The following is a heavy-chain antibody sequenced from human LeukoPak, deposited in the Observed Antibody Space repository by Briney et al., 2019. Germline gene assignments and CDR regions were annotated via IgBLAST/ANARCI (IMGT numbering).Heavy chain of an antibody. CDR2: ISYDGSNK. V-gene: IGHV3-30*18. CDR1: RFTFSSYS. J-gene: IGHJ5*02. Sequence: PGGSLRLSCAASRFTFSSYSMNWVRQAPGKGLEWVAVISYDGSNKYYADSVKGRFTISRDNSKNTLYLQMNSLRADDTAVYYCAKGGLVHRFDPWGQGTLVTVSS. CDR3: AKGGLVHRFDP.